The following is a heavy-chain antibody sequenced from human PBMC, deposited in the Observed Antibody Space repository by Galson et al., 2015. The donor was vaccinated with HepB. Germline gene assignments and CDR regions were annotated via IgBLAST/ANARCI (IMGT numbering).Heavy chain of an antibody. CDR3: ARDPGERSGFYTTYPWFDP. Sequence: LSLTCAVSGASISGYYWSWIRRPPGKGLEWIGYIHYTGETSYSPSLQSRVSMSVDMSKNEISLSLNSVTAADTAVYFCARDPGERSGFYTTYPWFDPWGQGVLVTVSS. CDR2: IHYTGET. J-gene: IGHJ5*02. D-gene: IGHD3-22*01. V-gene: IGHV4-59*01. CDR1: GASISGYY.